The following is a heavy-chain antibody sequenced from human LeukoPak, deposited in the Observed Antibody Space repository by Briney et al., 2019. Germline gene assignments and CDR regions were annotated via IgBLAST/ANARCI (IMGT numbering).Heavy chain of an antibody. J-gene: IGHJ3*02. V-gene: IGHV1-18*04. D-gene: IGHD3-9*01. CDR2: ISAYNGNT. CDR1: GYTFTRDF. Sequence: ASVKVSCKASGYTFTRDFMHWVRQAPGQGLGWMGWISAYNGNTNYAQKLQGRVTMTTDTSTSTAYMELRSLRSDDTAVYYCARDLFDILTGYYRLGDAFDIWGQGTMVTVSS. CDR3: ARDLFDILTGYYRLGDAFDI.